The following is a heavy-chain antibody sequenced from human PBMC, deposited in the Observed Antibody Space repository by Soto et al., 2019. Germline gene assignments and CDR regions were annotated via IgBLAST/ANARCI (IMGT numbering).Heavy chain of an antibody. D-gene: IGHD6-13*01. CDR3: AKGEGHLVRHFDY. J-gene: IGHJ4*02. Sequence: EVQLLESGGGLVQPGGSLRLSCAASGFTFSSYAMSWVRQAPGKGLEWVSTIRGVGGGTYYADSVKGRFTISGDNSKNTLYLQMNSLRAEDTAVYYCAKGEGHLVRHFDYWGQGTLVTVSS. CDR1: GFTFSSYA. V-gene: IGHV3-23*01. CDR2: IRGVGGGT.